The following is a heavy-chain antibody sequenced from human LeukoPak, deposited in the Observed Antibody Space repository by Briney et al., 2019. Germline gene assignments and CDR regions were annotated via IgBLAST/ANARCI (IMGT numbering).Heavy chain of an antibody. D-gene: IGHD3-10*01. Sequence: GGSLRLSCAASGFTFSGYAMSWVRQAPGKGLEWVSVISGRGGSTFYADSVEGRFTISRDNSKNTLYLQMNSLRAEDTAVYYCAKGGLGSGFDYWGQGTLVTVSS. CDR3: AKGGLGSGFDY. J-gene: IGHJ4*02. CDR1: GFTFSGYA. CDR2: ISGRGGST. V-gene: IGHV3-23*01.